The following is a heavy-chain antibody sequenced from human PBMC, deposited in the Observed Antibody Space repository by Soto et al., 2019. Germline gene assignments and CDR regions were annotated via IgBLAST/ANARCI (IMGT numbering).Heavy chain of an antibody. CDR1: GFSLSTSGVG. CDR2: IYWDNDR. Sequence: QITLKESGPTLLNPTQTLTLTCTFSGFSLSTSGVGVGWIRQPPGKALESLALIYWDNDRRYNPSLKSRLAITKDTSKNQVVLTMTNVDPMDTATYYCAHRRGRHDWNDGDFDYWGQGTLVTVSS. CDR3: AHRRGRHDWNDGDFDY. J-gene: IGHJ4*02. D-gene: IGHD1-1*01. V-gene: IGHV2-5*02.